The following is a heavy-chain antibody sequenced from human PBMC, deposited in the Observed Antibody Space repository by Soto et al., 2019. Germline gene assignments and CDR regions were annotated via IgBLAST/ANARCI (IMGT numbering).Heavy chain of an antibody. D-gene: IGHD3-16*01. CDR3: ASGQSGGDYYYYYGMDV. J-gene: IGHJ6*02. V-gene: IGHV1-69*13. CDR2: IIPIFGTA. Sequence: SVKVSCKASGGTFSSYAISWVRQAPGQGLEWMGGIIPIFGTANYAQKFQGRLTITADESTSTAYMELSSLRSEDTAVYYCASGQSGGDYYYYYGMDVWGQGTTVTVSS. CDR1: GGTFSSYA.